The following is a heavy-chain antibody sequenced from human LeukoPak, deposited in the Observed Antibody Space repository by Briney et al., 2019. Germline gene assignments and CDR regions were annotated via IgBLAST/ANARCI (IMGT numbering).Heavy chain of an antibody. CDR1: GGSISSSSYY. J-gene: IGHJ5*02. Sequence: PSETLSLTCTVSGGSISSSSYYWGWIRQPPGKGLEWIGSIYYSGSTYYNPSLKSRVTISVDTSKNQFSLKLSSVTAADTAVYYCASDLSDYYGSGSYYRRYNWLDPWGQGTLVTVSS. CDR2: IYYSGST. V-gene: IGHV4-39*07. CDR3: ASDLSDYYGSGSYYRRYNWLDP. D-gene: IGHD3-10*01.